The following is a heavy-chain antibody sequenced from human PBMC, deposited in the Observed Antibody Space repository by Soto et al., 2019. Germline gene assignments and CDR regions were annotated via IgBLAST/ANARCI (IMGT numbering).Heavy chain of an antibody. V-gene: IGHV4-4*02. D-gene: IGHD3-10*01. J-gene: IGHJ4*02. CDR2: IIPTGST. CDR1: GGSISNTNW. Sequence: SETLSLTCAVSGGSISNTNWWTWVRQPPGKGLEWIGSIIPTGSTNYNPSLKSRVTMSVDTSKNHFSLILSSVTVADTAAYYCARHVGNYGDWAFEFWGPGNLVTVSS. CDR3: ARHVGNYGDWAFEF.